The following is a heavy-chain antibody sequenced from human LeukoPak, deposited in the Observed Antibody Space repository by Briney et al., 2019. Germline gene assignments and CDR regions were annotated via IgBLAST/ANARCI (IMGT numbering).Heavy chain of an antibody. Sequence: SETLPLTCAVYGGSFSGYYWSWIRQPPGKGLEWIGEINHSGSTNYNPSLKSRVTISVDTSKNQFSLKLSSVTAADTAVYYCARAVAYGIDTGYFDYWGQGTLVTVSS. CDR3: ARAVAYGIDTGYFDY. V-gene: IGHV4-34*01. CDR2: INHSGST. CDR1: GGSFSGYY. D-gene: IGHD2-8*02. J-gene: IGHJ4*02.